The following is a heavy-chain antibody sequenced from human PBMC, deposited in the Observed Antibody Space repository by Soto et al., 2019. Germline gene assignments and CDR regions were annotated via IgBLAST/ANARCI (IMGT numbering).Heavy chain of an antibody. CDR1: GGSFSGYY. J-gene: IGHJ6*02. D-gene: IGHD2-15*01. V-gene: IGHV4-34*01. CDR2: INHSGST. Sequence: PSETLSLTCAVYGGSFSGYYWSWIRQPPGKGLEWIGEINHSGSTNYNPSLKSRVTISVDTSKNQFSLKLSSVTAADTAVYYCARGPRGLRYCSGGSCYFGVRAYYYYGMDVWGQGTTVTVSS. CDR3: ARGPRGLRYCSGGSCYFGVRAYYYYGMDV.